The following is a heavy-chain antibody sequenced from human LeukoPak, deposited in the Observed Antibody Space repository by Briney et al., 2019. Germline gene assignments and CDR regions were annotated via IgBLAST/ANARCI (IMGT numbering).Heavy chain of an antibody. V-gene: IGHV3-15*01. CDR3: TTVTMVRDYDY. Sequence: GGSLRLSCGASGFSFSDDWMSWVRQAPGKGLEWVGRIKHKRDGGTTDYAAPVKGRFTISRDDSKNMVYLEMNSLKIEDTAVYYCTTVTMVRDYDYWGQGTLVTVSS. D-gene: IGHD3-10*01. CDR2: IKHKRDGGTT. J-gene: IGHJ4*02. CDR1: GFSFSDDW.